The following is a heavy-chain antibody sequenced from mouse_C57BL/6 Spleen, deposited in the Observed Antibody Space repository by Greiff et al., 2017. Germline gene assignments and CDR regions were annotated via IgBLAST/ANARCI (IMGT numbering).Heavy chain of an antibody. CDR1: GFTFSSYG. V-gene: IGHV5-6*02. Sequence: EVKLVESGGDLVKPGGSLKLSCAASGFTFSSYGMSWVRQTPDKRLAWVATISSGGSYTYYPDSVKGRFTISRDNAKNTLYLQMSSLKSEDTAMYYCARRGSSGYEAMDYWGQGTSVTVSS. J-gene: IGHJ4*01. D-gene: IGHD3-2*02. CDR2: ISSGGSYT. CDR3: ARRGSSGYEAMDY.